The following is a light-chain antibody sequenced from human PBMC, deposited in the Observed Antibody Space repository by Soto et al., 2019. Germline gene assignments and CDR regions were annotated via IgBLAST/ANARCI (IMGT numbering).Light chain of an antibody. CDR3: AAWDDSLSGVV. V-gene: IGLV1-47*01. Sequence: QSVLTQPPSASGTPGQRVTISCSGSSSNIVSNYVYWYQQIPGTVPQLLIYRNSERPSGVPDRFSGSKSGTSASLAISGLRSEDEADYYCAAWDDSLSGVVFGGGTQLTVL. CDR2: RNS. CDR1: SSNIVSNY. J-gene: IGLJ2*01.